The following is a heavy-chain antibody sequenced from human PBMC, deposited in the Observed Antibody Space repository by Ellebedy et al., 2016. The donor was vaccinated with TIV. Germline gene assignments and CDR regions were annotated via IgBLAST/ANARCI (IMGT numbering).Heavy chain of an antibody. CDR2: IYYSGST. J-gene: IGHJ4*02. Sequence: MPSETLSLTCTVSGGSISSYYWSWIRQPPGKGLEWIGYIYYSGSTNYNPSLKSRVTISVDTSKNQFSLKLSSVTAADTAVYYCAIRKTTVDTYFDYWGQGTLVTVSS. V-gene: IGHV4-59*12. CDR1: GGSISSYY. D-gene: IGHD4-23*01. CDR3: AIRKTTVDTYFDY.